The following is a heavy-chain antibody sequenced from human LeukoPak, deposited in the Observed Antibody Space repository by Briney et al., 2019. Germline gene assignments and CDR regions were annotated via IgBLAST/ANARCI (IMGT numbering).Heavy chain of an antibody. V-gene: IGHV3-74*01. CDR2: INSDGSST. D-gene: IGHD3-3*01. Sequence: PGGSLRLSCAASGFTFSDYYMSWIRQAPGKGLVWVSRINSDGSSTSYADSVKGRFTISRDNAKNTLYLQMNSLRAEDTAVYYCARTYDFWSGYYPDYWGQGTLVTVSS. CDR3: ARTYDFWSGYYPDY. J-gene: IGHJ4*02. CDR1: GFTFSDYY.